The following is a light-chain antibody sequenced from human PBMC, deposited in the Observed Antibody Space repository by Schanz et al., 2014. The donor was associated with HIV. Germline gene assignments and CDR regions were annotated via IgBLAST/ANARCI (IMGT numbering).Light chain of an antibody. J-gene: IGLJ3*02. CDR1: SSNIGNNY. CDR3: GTWDSSLSAGV. V-gene: IGLV1-51*01. Sequence: QSALTQPPSVSAAPGQKVTISCSGSSSNIGNNYVSWYQQFPGTAPKLLIYDNYQRPSGVPDRFSGSKSGTSATLGITGLQTGDEADYYCGTWDSSLSAGVFGGGTKLTVL. CDR2: DNY.